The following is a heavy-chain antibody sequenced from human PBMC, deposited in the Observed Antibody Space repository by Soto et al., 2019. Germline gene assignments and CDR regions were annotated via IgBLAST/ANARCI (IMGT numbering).Heavy chain of an antibody. V-gene: IGHV3-48*01. CDR3: ARLIWIGHSDY. J-gene: IGHJ4*02. Sequence: EVQLVESGGGLVQPGGSLRLSCAASGFTFSSYSMNWVRQAPGKGLEWVSYISSSSSTIYYADSVKGRFTISRDNSKNALYMQIISLRAEDPAVYYCARLIWIGHSDYWGQVTLGTVSS. CDR1: GFTFSSYS. D-gene: IGHD3-3*01. CDR2: ISSSSSTI.